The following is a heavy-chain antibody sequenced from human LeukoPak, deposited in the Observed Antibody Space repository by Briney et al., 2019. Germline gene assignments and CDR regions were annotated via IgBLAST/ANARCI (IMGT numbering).Heavy chain of an antibody. Sequence: GASVKVSCKASGYTFTSYGIRWVRQAPGQGLEWMGWISAYNGKIKYAEKFRGRVTMTTDTSTSTAYMELRSLRSDDTAVYYCARDAGRITIFGVVTSGWAFDIWGQGTMVTVSS. V-gene: IGHV1-18*01. CDR1: GYTFTSYG. J-gene: IGHJ3*02. CDR3: ARDAGRITIFGVVTSGWAFDI. D-gene: IGHD3-3*01. CDR2: ISAYNGKI.